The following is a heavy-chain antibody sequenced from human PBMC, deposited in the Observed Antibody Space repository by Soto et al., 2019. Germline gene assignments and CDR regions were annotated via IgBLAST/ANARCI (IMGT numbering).Heavy chain of an antibody. D-gene: IGHD1-26*01. Sequence: QVQLVQSGAEVKKPGSSVKVSCKASGGTFSSYTISWVRQAPGQGLEWMGRIIPILGIANYAQKFQGRVTITADKSTSTAYMELSSLRSEDTAVYYCARVGDPVGATRRNFDYWGQGTLVTVSS. V-gene: IGHV1-69*02. J-gene: IGHJ4*02. CDR1: GGTFSSYT. CDR2: IIPILGIA. CDR3: ARVGDPVGATRRNFDY.